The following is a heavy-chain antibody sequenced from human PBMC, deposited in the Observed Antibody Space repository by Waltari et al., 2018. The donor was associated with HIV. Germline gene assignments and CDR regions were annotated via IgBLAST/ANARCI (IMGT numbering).Heavy chain of an antibody. J-gene: IGHJ5*02. CDR2: FDPEQGKT. Sequence: QVPLVQSGAEVKKPGASVKVSCKVSGYTLSELSMHWVRQAPGKGPEWMVGFDPEQGKTIYAQNFQGRVTMTEDAATDTAYMELSSLRSEDTAVYYCTTEGLYCSGGTCYSRFDPWGQGTLVTVSS. CDR3: TTEGLYCSGGTCYSRFDP. D-gene: IGHD2-15*01. CDR1: GYTLSELS. V-gene: IGHV1-24*01.